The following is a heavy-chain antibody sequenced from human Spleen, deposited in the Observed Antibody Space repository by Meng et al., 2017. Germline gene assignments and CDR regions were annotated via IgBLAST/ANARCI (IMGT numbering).Heavy chain of an antibody. V-gene: IGHV3-66*01. CDR1: GFSVSHNY. D-gene: IGHD3-16*01. Sequence: GGSLRLSCAASGFSVSHNYMSWVRQAPGKGLEWVSVIYSGGNTYYADSVKGRFTISRDNSKNTLYLQMNSLRGEDTAVYYCARGLEYYRVMAGYDYWGQGTLVTVSS. CDR2: IYSGGNT. J-gene: IGHJ4*02. CDR3: ARGLEYYRVMAGYDY.